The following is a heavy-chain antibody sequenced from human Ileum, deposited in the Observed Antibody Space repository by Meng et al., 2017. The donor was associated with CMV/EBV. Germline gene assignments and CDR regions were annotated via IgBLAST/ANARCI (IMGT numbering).Heavy chain of an antibody. V-gene: IGHV3-53*01. CDR2: VYTSGNT. D-gene: IGHD3-10*01. J-gene: IGHJ4*02. CDR3: AKGGFGRPLDY. Sequence: LSCAASCFTVKTNYMHWVRQAPEKGLEWVSVVYTSGNTYYADSVKGRFTISRDSSRNTAYLQMNSLRDEDTAIYYCAKGGFGRPLDYWGQGTLVTVSS. CDR1: CFTVKTNY.